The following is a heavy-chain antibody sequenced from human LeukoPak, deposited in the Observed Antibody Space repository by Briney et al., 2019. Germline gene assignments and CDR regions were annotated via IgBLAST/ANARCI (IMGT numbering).Heavy chain of an antibody. CDR1: GGSFSGYY. CDR2: INHSGST. J-gene: IGHJ4*02. CDR3: ARGDPNDSSGYYALRIFDY. V-gene: IGHV4-34*01. Sequence: SETLSLTCAVYGGSFSGYYWSWIRQPPGKGLEWIGEINHSGSTNYNPSLKSRVTMSVDTSKNQFSLKLSSVTAADTAVYYCARGDPNDSSGYYALRIFDYWGQGTLVTVSS. D-gene: IGHD3-22*01.